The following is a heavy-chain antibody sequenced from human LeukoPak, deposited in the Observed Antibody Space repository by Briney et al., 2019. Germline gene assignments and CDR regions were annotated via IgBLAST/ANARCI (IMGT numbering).Heavy chain of an antibody. CDR2: ISSSSSYV. J-gene: IGHJ4*02. CDR3: ARDRPGYCTNGVCYAPLHY. Sequence: PGGSLRLSCAASGFTFSSYSMNWVRQAPGKGLEWVSSISSSSSYVYYADSVKGRFTISRDNAKNSLYLRMNSLRAEDTAVYYCARDRPGYCTNGVCYAPLHYWGQGTLVTVSS. CDR1: GFTFSSYS. D-gene: IGHD2-8*01. V-gene: IGHV3-21*01.